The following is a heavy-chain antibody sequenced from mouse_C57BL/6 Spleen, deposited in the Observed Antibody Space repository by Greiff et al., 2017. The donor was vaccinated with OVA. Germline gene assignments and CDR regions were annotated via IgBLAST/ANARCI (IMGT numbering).Heavy chain of an antibody. Sequence: EVQLQQSGPELVKPGASVKISCKASGYSFTGYYMNWVKQSPEKSLEWIGEITPSTGGTTYNQKFKAKATLTVDKSSSTAYMQLKSLTSEDSAVYYGARRDSSGYFAYWGQGTLVTGAA. J-gene: IGHJ3*01. CDR1: GYSFTGYY. CDR3: ARRDSSGYFAY. CDR2: ITPSTGGT. V-gene: IGHV1-42*01. D-gene: IGHD3-2*02.